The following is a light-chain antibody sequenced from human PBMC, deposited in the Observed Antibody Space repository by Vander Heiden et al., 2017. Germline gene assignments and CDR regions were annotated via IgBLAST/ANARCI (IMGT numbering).Light chain of an antibody. CDR2: RNN. V-gene: IGLV1-47*01. J-gene: IGLJ2*01. CDR3: ATWDDSLSAVV. CDR1: SSNIGSNY. Sequence: SVLTQPPSASVTPGQRVTISCSGSSSNIGSNYVYWYQQLPGTAPKLLIYRNNPRPSGVPDRFSGSKSGTSAALAISGLRPEDEADYYCATWDDSLSAVVFGGGTKLTVL.